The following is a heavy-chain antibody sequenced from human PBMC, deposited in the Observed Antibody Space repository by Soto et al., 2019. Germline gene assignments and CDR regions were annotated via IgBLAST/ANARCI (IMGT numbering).Heavy chain of an antibody. CDR1: GFTFDDYG. CDR3: AKSNNTGWFYFDY. D-gene: IGHD6-19*01. CDR2: ISWNSGSI. J-gene: IGHJ4*02. V-gene: IGHV3-9*01. Sequence: GESLRLSRAASGFTFDDYGMHWVRQGPGKGLEWVSGISWNSGSIGYAEFVKGRCTISRDNAKNSLYLQMNSLRAEDTALYFCAKSNNTGWFYFDYWGQGILVTVSS.